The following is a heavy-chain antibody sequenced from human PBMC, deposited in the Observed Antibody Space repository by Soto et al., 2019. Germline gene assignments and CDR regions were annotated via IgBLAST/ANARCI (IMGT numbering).Heavy chain of an antibody. CDR1: GFTFSSYA. V-gene: IGHV3-23*01. D-gene: IGHD6-19*01. CDR2: ISGSGGST. J-gene: IGHJ6*04. Sequence: PGGSLRLSCAASGFTFSSYAMSWVRQAPGKGLEWVSAISGSGGSTYYADSVKGRFTISRDNSKNTLYLQMNSLRAEDTAVYYCANQPIAVARYSYSYGMDVWGKGPTVTVSS. CDR3: ANQPIAVARYSYSYGMDV.